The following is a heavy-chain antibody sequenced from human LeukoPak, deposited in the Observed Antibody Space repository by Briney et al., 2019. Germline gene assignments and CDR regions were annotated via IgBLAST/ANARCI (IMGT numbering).Heavy chain of an antibody. CDR2: ISYDGTNK. CDR3: AKDRAGDIVAPYYYYGMDV. CDR1: GFTFSSYS. V-gene: IGHV3-30*18. D-gene: IGHD5-12*01. J-gene: IGHJ6*02. Sequence: GGSLRLSCAASGFTFSSYSMNWVRQAPGKGLEWVAVISYDGTNKYYADSVKGRFTISRDNSKNTLYLQMNSLRAEDTAVYYCAKDRAGDIVAPYYYYGMDVWGQGTTVTVSS.